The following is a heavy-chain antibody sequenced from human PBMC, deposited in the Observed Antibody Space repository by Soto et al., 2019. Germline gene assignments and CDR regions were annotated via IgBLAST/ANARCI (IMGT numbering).Heavy chain of an antibody. D-gene: IGHD3-16*01. J-gene: IGHJ3*02. Sequence: PGGSLRLSCAASGFIFSNYAMSWVRQGPGKGLEWVSVIGGEAVSTNCADSVKGRCTVSRDNSKSTVYLQLDSLRDDDTAVYYCAKDSITHKGIYVPFDIGGKGTMVTVPS. CDR3: AKDSITHKGIYVPFDI. CDR1: GFIFSNYA. V-gene: IGHV3-23*01. CDR2: IGGEAVST.